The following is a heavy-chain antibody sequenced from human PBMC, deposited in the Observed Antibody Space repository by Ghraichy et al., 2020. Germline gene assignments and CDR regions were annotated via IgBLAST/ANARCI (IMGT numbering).Heavy chain of an antibody. J-gene: IGHJ3*01. CDR3: ASVGDGVYSDPFDF. CDR2: IDPNSGDA. V-gene: IGHV1-2*05. CDR1: GYTFTGYD. Sequence: ASVKVSCKASGYTFTGYDMHWVRQAPGQGPEWMGRIDPNSGDANYGKKFQGRVTMNRDTYISTGYMELSRLRSDDTDMYYFASVGDGVYSDPFDFWGQGTMVTVS. D-gene: IGHD3-16*01.